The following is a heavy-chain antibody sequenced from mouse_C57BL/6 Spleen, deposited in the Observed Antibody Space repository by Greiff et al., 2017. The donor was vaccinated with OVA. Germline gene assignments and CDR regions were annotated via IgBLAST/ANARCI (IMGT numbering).Heavy chain of an antibody. CDR3: GRSGLGFDY. CDR2: IYPGDGDT. CDR1: GYAFSSSW. Sequence: QVQLQQSGPELVKPGASVKISCKASGYAFSSSWMNWVKQRPGQGLEWIGRIYPGDGDTNYNGKFKGKATLTADKSSSTAYMQRSSLTSEDSAVYFCGRSGLGFDYWGQGTTLTVSS. J-gene: IGHJ2*01. V-gene: IGHV1-82*01. D-gene: IGHD3-3*01.